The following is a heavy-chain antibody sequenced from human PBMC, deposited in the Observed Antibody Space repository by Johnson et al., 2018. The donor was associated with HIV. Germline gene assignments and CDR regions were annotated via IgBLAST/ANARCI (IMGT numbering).Heavy chain of an antibody. Sequence: SGFTFSSYAMHWVRQAPGKGLEWVAVISYDGSNKYYADSVKGRFTISRDNSKNTLYLQMNSLRAEDTAVYYCARENSSGYHDAFDIWGQGTMVTVSS. V-gene: IGHV3-30-3*01. D-gene: IGHD3-22*01. CDR3: ARENSSGYHDAFDI. J-gene: IGHJ3*02. CDR2: ISYDGSNK. CDR1: GFTFSSYA.